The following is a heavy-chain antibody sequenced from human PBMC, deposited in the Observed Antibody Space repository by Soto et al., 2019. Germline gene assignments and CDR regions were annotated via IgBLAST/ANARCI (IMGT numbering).Heavy chain of an antibody. D-gene: IGHD2-21*02. CDR3: LRVGRVTAPTLVDAFDI. CDR2: MSHSGGT. CDR1: GGFVSSGSYY. Sequence: SETLSLTCAVYGGFVSSGSYYWSWIRQPPGKGLEWIGEMSHSGGTHFNPSLKSRVTISVDTSKNQFSLKMSSVTAAAMALYYCLRVGRVTAPTLVDAFDIWGPGTMVTVSS. J-gene: IGHJ3*02. V-gene: IGHV4-61*01.